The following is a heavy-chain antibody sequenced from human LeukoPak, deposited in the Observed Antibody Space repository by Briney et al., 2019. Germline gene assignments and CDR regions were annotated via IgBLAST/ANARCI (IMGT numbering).Heavy chain of an antibody. CDR3: VRLGKEVTYRAYYFPY. D-gene: IGHD5-18*01. V-gene: IGHV4-59*08. CDR2: IPYSGNT. Sequence: SETLSLTCTVSGGPISSDYWSWIRQPREKGLEDIGFIPYSGNTNYNPSLNRLVPISIATPKHQFSLKLSSVTAADTAVYYCVRLGKEVTYRAYYFPYWGQGTLVTVSS. CDR1: GGPISSDY. J-gene: IGHJ4*02.